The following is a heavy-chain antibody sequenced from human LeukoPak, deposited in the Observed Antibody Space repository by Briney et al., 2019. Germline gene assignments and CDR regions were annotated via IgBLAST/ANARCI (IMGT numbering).Heavy chain of an antibody. CDR3: ARGDSSSWLIGEQNNWFDP. CDR1: GYTFTGYY. D-gene: IGHD6-13*01. Sequence: ASVKVSCKASGYTFTGYYMHSVRRAPGQGLEWMGWNNANSGGTNYAQKFQGRVTMTTDTSTSTAYMELRSLRSDDTAVYYCARGDSSSWLIGEQNNWFDPWGQGTLVTVSS. CDR2: NNANSGGT. V-gene: IGHV1-2*02. J-gene: IGHJ5*02.